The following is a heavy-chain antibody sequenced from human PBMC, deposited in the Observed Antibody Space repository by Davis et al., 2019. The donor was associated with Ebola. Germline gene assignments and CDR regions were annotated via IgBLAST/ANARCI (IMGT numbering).Heavy chain of an antibody. CDR3: ARRDGSSGWYNYYGMDV. Sequence: MPSETLSLTCAVYGGSFSGYYWSWIRQPPGKGLEWTGEINHSGSTNYNPSLKSRVTISVDTSKNQFSLKLSSVTAADTAVYYCARRDGSSGWYNYYGMDVWGQGTTVTVSS. D-gene: IGHD6-19*01. J-gene: IGHJ6*02. V-gene: IGHV4-34*01. CDR2: INHSGST. CDR1: GGSFSGYY.